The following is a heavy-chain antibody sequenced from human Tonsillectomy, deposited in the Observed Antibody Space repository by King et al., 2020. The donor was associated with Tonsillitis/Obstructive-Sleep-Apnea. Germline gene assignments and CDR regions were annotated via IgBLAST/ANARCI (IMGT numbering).Heavy chain of an antibody. Sequence: QLVQSGGGLVQPGGSLRLSCAASGFTFSSYRMNWVRQAPGKGLEWVSYISRSSSNIYYAHSVQGRFTISRDNAKTSLYLQMNSLSDEDTAVYYCAGSSYYDFWSGYSFDYWGQGTLVTVSS. CDR3: AGSSYYDFWSGYSFDY. CDR2: ISRSSSNI. V-gene: IGHV3-48*02. J-gene: IGHJ4*02. D-gene: IGHD3-3*01. CDR1: GFTFSSYR.